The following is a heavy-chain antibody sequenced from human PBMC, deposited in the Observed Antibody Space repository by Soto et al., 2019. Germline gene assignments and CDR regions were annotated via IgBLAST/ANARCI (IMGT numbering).Heavy chain of an antibody. CDR3: AKSPHIAAAVISYWYFDL. V-gene: IGHV3-9*01. Sequence: EVQLVESGGGLVQPGRSLRLSCAASGFTFDDYAMHWVRQAPGKGLEWVSGISWNSGSIGYADSVKGRFTISRDNSKNSLYLHMNSLRAEDTAFYYCAKSPHIAAAVISYWYFDLWGRGTLVTVSS. CDR2: ISWNSGSI. D-gene: IGHD6-13*01. CDR1: GFTFDDYA. J-gene: IGHJ2*01.